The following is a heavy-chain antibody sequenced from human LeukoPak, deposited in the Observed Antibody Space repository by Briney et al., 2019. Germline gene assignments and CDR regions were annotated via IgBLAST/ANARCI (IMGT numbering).Heavy chain of an antibody. Sequence: GGSLRLSCAASGFTFSSYGMHWVRQAPGKGLEWVVVISYDGSNKYYADSVKGRFTISRDNSKNTLYLQMNSLRAEDTAVYYCVSVTAFADYWGQGTLVTVSS. J-gene: IGHJ4*02. CDR3: VSVTAFADY. CDR1: GFTFSSYG. V-gene: IGHV3-30*03. CDR2: ISYDGSNK. D-gene: IGHD3-10*01.